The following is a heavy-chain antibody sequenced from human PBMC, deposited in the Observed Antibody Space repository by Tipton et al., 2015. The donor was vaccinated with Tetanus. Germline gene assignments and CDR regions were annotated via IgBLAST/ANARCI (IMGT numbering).Heavy chain of an antibody. D-gene: IGHD3-22*01. CDR3: ARHYYDSSGYWGAFDI. Sequence: SLRLSCAASGFTFSDYYMSWIRQAPGKGLEWVSYISSSSSYTNYADSVKGRFTIPRDNAKNSLYLQMNSLRAEDTAVYYCARHYYDSSGYWGAFDIWGQGTMVTVSS. CDR2: ISSSSSYT. J-gene: IGHJ3*02. CDR1: GFTFSDYY. V-gene: IGHV3-11*06.